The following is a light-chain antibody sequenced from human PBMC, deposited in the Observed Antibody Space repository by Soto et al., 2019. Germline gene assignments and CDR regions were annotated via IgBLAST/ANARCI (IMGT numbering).Light chain of an antibody. CDR3: SSYTSSSIDYV. CDR2: EVS. CDR1: SSDVGGYNY. Sequence: QSALTQPASVSGSPGQSITISCTGTSSDVGGYNYVSWYQQHPGKAPKLMIYEVSNRPSGVSNRFSGSKSVNTASLTISGLQAEDEADYYCSSYTSSSIDYVFGTGTKFTVL. J-gene: IGLJ1*01. V-gene: IGLV2-14*01.